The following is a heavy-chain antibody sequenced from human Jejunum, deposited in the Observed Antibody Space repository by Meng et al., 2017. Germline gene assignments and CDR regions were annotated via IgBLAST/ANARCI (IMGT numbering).Heavy chain of an antibody. Sequence: VQRGVSWGGLVQPGGSLILFCAASGFTFSSYWMHWVRQAPGKGLVWVSRINSDGSTTNYADSVKGRFTISRDNAKNTLYLQMNSLRVEDTAVYYCARVIVGTTGKFDFWGQGTLVTVSS. D-gene: IGHD1-26*01. V-gene: IGHV3-74*01. CDR1: GFTFSSYW. J-gene: IGHJ4*02. CDR2: INSDGSTT. CDR3: ARVIVGTTGKFDF.